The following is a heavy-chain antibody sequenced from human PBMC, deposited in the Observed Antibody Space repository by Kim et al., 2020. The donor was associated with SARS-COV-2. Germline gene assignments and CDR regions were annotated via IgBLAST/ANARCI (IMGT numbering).Heavy chain of an antibody. D-gene: IGHD1-26*01. CDR1: GGSISSSSYY. Sequence: SETLSLTCTVSGGSISSSSYYWGWIRQPPGKGLEWIGSIYYSGSTYYNPSLKSRVTISVDTSKNQFSLKLSSVTAADTAVYYCARPYRGSYFGWFDPWGQGTLVTVSS. CDR2: IYYSGST. J-gene: IGHJ5*02. V-gene: IGHV4-39*01. CDR3: ARPYRGSYFGWFDP.